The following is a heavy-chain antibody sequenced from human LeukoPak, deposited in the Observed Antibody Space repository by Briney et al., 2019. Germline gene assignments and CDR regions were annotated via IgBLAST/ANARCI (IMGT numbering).Heavy chain of an antibody. CDR3: ARGRRVDTAMTSLFDY. CDR1: GVSVSSYY. V-gene: IGHV4-59*02. Sequence: LSETLSLTCSGSGVSVSSYYRGWIRQPPGKGLEWIGVIYYSGSTNYNPSLKTRATISGDTSKNQFPLKLSSVAAADTAGYYCARGRRVDTAMTSLFDYWGQGTLASLSS. J-gene: IGHJ4*02. CDR2: IYYSGST. D-gene: IGHD5-18*01.